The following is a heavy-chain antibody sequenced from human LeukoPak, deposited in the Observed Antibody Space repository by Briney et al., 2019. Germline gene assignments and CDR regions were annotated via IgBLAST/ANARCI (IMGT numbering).Heavy chain of an antibody. V-gene: IGHV4-4*02. Sequence: PSETLSLTCAVSGDSTTNNNYWWTWVRRPPGMGLEWIGDTLGSGTSNYNPSLKSRVTISVDKSRNQFALKLTSVTAADTAVYYCARIYGSGSYFEYWGQGALVTVSS. CDR3: ARIYGSGSYFEY. D-gene: IGHD3-10*01. J-gene: IGHJ4*02. CDR2: TLGSGTS. CDR1: GDSTTNNNYW.